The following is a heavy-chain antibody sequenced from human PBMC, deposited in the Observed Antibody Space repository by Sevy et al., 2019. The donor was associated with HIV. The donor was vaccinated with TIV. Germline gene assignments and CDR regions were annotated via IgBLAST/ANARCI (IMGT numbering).Heavy chain of an antibody. J-gene: IGHJ6*02. D-gene: IGHD3-10*01. CDR2: IYYSGST. Sequence: SETLSLTCTVSGGSISSGGYYWSWIRQHPGKGLEWIGYIYYSGSTYYNPSLKSRVTISVDTSKNQFSLKLSSVTAADTAVDYCARDKRNYYGSGSYPFDYYYYGMDVWGQGTTVTVSS. CDR1: GGSISSGGYY. V-gene: IGHV4-31*03. CDR3: ARDKRNYYGSGSYPFDYYYYGMDV.